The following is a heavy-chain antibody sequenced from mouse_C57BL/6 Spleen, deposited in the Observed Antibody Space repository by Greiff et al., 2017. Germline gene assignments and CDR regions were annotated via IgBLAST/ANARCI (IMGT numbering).Heavy chain of an antibody. J-gene: IGHJ1*03. CDR3: TRVVRPYWYFDV. CDR2: IRLKSDNYAT. CDR1: GFTFSNYW. V-gene: IGHV6-3*01. D-gene: IGHD1-2*01. Sequence: EVQVVESGGGLVQPGGSMKLSCVASGFTFSNYWMNWVRQSPEKGLEWVAQIRLKSDNYATHYAESVKGRFTISRDDSKSSVYLQMNNLRAEDTGIDYCTRVVRPYWYFDVWGTGTTVTVSS.